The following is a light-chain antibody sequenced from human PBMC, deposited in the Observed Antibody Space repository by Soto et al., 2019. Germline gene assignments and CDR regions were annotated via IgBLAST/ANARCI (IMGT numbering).Light chain of an antibody. CDR1: QRVSNH. J-gene: IGKJ1*01. V-gene: IGKV3-15*01. Sequence: TVMTQYPLTLSVPPGDTATRSCRASQRVSNHFAWYQQKPGQAPRLLIYAASTRAAGVPVRFSGSGSETEFTLTIRSLQSEDFALYYCHQYHNLPWTFGQGTKVEIK. CDR3: HQYHNLPWT. CDR2: AAS.